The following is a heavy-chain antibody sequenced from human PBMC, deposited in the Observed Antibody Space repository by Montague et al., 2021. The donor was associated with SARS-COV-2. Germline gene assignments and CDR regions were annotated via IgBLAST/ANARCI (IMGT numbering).Heavy chain of an antibody. V-gene: IGHV4-4*02. Sequence: SETLSFTCAVSGDSINSEHWWSWVRQPPGKGLEWIVATHQWGGTNYNPSLRSRVSIFLDNSKNQFSLKLSSVTAADTAVYYCARGGGSGGQRANHFDYWGQGTLVTVSS. J-gene: IGHJ4*02. CDR1: GDSINSEHW. CDR3: ARGGGSGGQRANHFDY. D-gene: IGHD2-15*01. CDR2: THQWGGT.